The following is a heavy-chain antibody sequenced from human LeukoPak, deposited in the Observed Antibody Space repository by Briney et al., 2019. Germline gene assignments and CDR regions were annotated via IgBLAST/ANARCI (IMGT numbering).Heavy chain of an antibody. CDR2: INHSGST. Sequence: SETLSLTCAVYGGSFSGYYWSWIRQPPGKGLEWIGEINHSGSTNYNPSLKSRVTISVDTSKNQFSLKLSSVTAADTAVYYCASRDTAMDSNYWYFDLWGRGTLVTVSS. D-gene: IGHD5-18*01. V-gene: IGHV4-34*01. CDR1: GGSFSGYY. CDR3: ASRDTAMDSNYWYFDL. J-gene: IGHJ2*01.